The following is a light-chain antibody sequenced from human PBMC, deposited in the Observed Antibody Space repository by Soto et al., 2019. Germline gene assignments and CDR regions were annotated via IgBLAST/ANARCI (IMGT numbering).Light chain of an antibody. CDR2: GAS. CDR1: QSVTGSY. CDR3: KKYGSSPPVF. Sequence: EVGLTQSPGTLSLSPGERATLSCRASQSVTGSYLAWYQQKPGQAPRLLIYGASSSASGIPDRFSGIGSGTDSTLTISRREPEFFAVYYCKKYGSSPPVFLGPGTKVD. J-gene: IGKJ3*01. V-gene: IGKV3-20*01.